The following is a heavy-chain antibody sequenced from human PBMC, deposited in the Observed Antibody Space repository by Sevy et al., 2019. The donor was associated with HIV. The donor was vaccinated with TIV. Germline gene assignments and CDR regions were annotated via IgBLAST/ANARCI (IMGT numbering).Heavy chain of an antibody. CDR1: GFTFSSYG. D-gene: IGHD1-26*01. CDR3: AKEPSGSGNFDY. J-gene: IGHJ4*02. Sequence: GGSLRLSCAASGFTFSSYGIHWVRQAPGKGLEWVAVISYDGSNKYYADSVKGRFTISRDNSKNTLYLQMNSLRAEDTAVYYCAKEPSGSGNFDYWGQGTLVTVSS. V-gene: IGHV3-30*18. CDR2: ISYDGSNK.